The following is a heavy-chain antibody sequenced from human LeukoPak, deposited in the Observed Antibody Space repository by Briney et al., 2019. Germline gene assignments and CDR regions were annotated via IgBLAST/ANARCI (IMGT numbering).Heavy chain of an antibody. Sequence: GESLRLSCAASGFTFSSYAMSWVRQAPGKGLEWVSAISGSGGSTYYADSVKGRFTISRDNSKNTLYLQMNSLRAEDTAVYYCAKIILSVGATTAFDIWGQGTMVTVSS. J-gene: IGHJ3*02. V-gene: IGHV3-23*01. D-gene: IGHD1-26*01. CDR3: AKIILSVGATTAFDI. CDR1: GFTFSSYA. CDR2: ISGSGGST.